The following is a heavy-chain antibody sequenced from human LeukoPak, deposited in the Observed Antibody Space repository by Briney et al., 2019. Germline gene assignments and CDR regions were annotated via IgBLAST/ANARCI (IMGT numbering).Heavy chain of an antibody. V-gene: IGHV4-34*01. CDR1: GGSFSGYY. CDR3: ARVNSSGWGSYYYYYMDV. CDR2: INHSGST. J-gene: IGHJ6*03. D-gene: IGHD6-19*01. Sequence: SETLSLTCAVYGGSFSGYYWSWIRQPPGKGLEWIGEINHSGSTNYNPSLKSRVAMSVDTSKNQISLKVRSVTSADTAVYYCARVNSSGWGSYYYYYMDVWGKGTTVTVFS.